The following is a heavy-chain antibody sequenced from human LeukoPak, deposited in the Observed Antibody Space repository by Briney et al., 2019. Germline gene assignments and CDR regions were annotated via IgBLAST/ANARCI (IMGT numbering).Heavy chain of an antibody. CDR3: AEGGSWLEY. CDR1: GFTFSSYA. V-gene: IGHV3-23*01. J-gene: IGHJ4*02. CDR2: ISEGGDRT. Sequence: GGSLRLSCAASGFTFSSYAMSWVRQAPGKGLEWVSAISEGGDRTFYADSVKGRFTISRDNSKNRLYLQMNSLKTGDTAVYYCAEGGSWLEYCGQGTLVTVSS. D-gene: IGHD6-13*01.